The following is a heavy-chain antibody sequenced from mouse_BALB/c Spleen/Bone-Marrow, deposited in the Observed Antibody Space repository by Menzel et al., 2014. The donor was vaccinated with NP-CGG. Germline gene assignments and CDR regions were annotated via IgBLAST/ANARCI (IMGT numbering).Heavy chain of an antibody. CDR3: ASYVYGYYFDY. CDR2: IDPANDNT. CDR1: GFNIXDTY. V-gene: IGHV14-3*02. D-gene: IGHD2-2*01. Sequence: VHVKQSGAELVKPGASVKLSCTASGFNIXDTYIHWVKQRPEQGLEWIGRIDPANDNTKYDPKFQGKATITADTSSSTAYLQLSSLTSEDTAVYYCASYVYGYYFDYWGQGTTLTVSS. J-gene: IGHJ2*01.